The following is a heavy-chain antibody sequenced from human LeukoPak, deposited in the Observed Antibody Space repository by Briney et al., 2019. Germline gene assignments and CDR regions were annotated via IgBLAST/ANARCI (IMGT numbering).Heavy chain of an antibody. CDR3: AKVNYDSGSYLNNYFDY. CDR2: IRYDGSNK. V-gene: IGHV3-30*02. J-gene: IGHJ4*02. CDR1: GFTFSSYG. D-gene: IGHD3-10*01. Sequence: PGGSLRLSCAASGFTFSSYGMHWVRQAPGKGLEWVAFIRYDGSNKYYADSVKGRFTISRDNSKNALYLQMSSLRAEDTALYYCAKVNYDSGSYLNNYFDYWGQGTLVTVSS.